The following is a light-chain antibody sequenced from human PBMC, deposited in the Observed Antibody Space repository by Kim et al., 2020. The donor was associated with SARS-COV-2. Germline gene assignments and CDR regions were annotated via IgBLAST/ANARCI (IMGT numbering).Light chain of an antibody. CDR3: QQYNNWPLT. CDR1: HSVSSN. CDR2: GAS. V-gene: IGKV3-15*01. Sequence: VSPGERVTLSCRASHSVSSNLAWYQQKPGQAPRLLIFGASTRATGIPARFSGSGSGTEFTLTVSSLQSEDFAVYSCQQYNNWPLTFGGGTKVDIK. J-gene: IGKJ4*01.